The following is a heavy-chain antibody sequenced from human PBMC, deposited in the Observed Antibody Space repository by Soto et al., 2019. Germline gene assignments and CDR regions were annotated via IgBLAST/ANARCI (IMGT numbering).Heavy chain of an antibody. CDR1: GFTFSAYW. V-gene: IGHV3-74*01. CDR3: TRGPRVSSTGTGAH. CDR2: ISDDGSTT. Sequence: QPGGSRRLSCEVSGFTFSAYWMHWVRQVPGKGLIWVSRISDDGSTTTYADSVKGRFTISRDNAKNTLYLQMNSLRADDTGLYYCTRGPRVSSTGTGAHWGQGTLVTVSS. J-gene: IGHJ4*02. D-gene: IGHD1-1*01.